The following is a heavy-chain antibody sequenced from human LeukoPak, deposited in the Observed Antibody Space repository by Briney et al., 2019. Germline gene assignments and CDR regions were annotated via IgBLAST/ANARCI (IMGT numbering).Heavy chain of an antibody. CDR3: AKVAVAGPKYYFDY. Sequence: GGSLRLSCAASGFTFDDYAMHWVRQAPGKGLEWVSGISWNSGSIGYADSVKGRFTISRDNAKNSLYLQMNSLRAEDTALYYCAKVAVAGPKYYFDYWGQGTLVTVSS. CDR1: GFTFDDYA. V-gene: IGHV3-9*01. D-gene: IGHD6-19*01. CDR2: ISWNSGSI. J-gene: IGHJ4*02.